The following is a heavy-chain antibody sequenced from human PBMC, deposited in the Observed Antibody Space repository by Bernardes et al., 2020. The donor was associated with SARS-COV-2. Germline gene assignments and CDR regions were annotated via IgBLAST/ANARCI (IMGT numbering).Heavy chain of an antibody. CDR3: ARELTYYGMDV. J-gene: IGHJ6*02. Sequence: GGSLRLSCAASGFTFSSYGMHWVRQAPGKWLEWVAVIWYDGSNKYYADSVKGRFTISRDNSKNTLYLQMNSLRAEDTAVYYCARELTYYGMDVWGQGTTVTVSS. V-gene: IGHV3-33*01. CDR1: GFTFSSYG. CDR2: IWYDGSNK. D-gene: IGHD3-16*01.